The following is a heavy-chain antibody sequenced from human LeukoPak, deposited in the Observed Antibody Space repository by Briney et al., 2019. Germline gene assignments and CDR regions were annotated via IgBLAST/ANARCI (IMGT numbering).Heavy chain of an antibody. Sequence: GGSLRLSCAASGFTFSSYSMNWVRQAPGKGLEWVSYISSSSSTIYYADSVKGRFTISRDSSKNMLYLQMNNLRAEDTALYYCAKDGRYCSGTSCYTSHWGQGTLVTVSS. D-gene: IGHD2-2*02. CDR1: GFTFSSYS. CDR3: AKDGRYCSGTSCYTSH. J-gene: IGHJ4*02. CDR2: ISSSSSTI. V-gene: IGHV3-48*01.